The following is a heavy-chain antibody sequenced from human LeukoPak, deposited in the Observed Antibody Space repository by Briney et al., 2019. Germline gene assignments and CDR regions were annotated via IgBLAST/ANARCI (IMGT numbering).Heavy chain of an antibody. V-gene: IGHV5-51*01. Sequence: GESLKISCKGSGYSFTSYWIGWVRQMPGKGLEWMGIIYPGDSDTRYSPSFQGQVTISADKSISTAYLQWSSLKASDTAMYHCASPDPIAAAGNLPGLWGQGTLVTVSS. CDR1: GYSFTSYW. CDR3: ASPDPIAAAGNLPGL. J-gene: IGHJ4*02. CDR2: IYPGDSDT. D-gene: IGHD6-13*01.